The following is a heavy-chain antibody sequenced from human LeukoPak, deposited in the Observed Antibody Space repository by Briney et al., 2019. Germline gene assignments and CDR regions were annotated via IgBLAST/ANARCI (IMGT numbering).Heavy chain of an antibody. CDR1: GGSTSRYY. CDR2: IYTSGST. CDR3: AREQWLVPYFDY. Sequence: SETLSLTCTVSGGSTSRYYWSWIRQPAGKGLEWIGRIYTSGSTNYTPSLKSRVTMSVDTSKNQFSLKLSSVTAADTAVYYCAREQWLVPYFDYWGQGTLVTVSS. V-gene: IGHV4-4*07. D-gene: IGHD6-19*01. J-gene: IGHJ4*02.